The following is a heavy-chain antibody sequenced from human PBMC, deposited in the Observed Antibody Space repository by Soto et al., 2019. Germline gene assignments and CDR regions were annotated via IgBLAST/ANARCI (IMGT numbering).Heavy chain of an antibody. D-gene: IGHD3-3*01. CDR2: IIPFFPKT. J-gene: IGHJ6*02. CDR1: GGSFNDYT. Sequence: QAQLVQSGAEVKKPGSSVTVSCKASGGSFNDYTFSWVRQAPGQGLEWMGGIIPFFPKTDYAQKFQDRGTINAYKSTGTVNMVLRSLTSEDTAVYYCASGYLGLFGSGKYPRTWFYGRDVWGQGTPVTVSS. CDR3: ASGYLGLFGSGKYPRTWFYGRDV. V-gene: IGHV1-69*06.